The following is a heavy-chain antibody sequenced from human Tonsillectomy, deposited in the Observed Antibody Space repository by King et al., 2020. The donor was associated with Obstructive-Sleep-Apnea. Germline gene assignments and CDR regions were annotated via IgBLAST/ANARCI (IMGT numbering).Heavy chain of an antibody. V-gene: IGHV3-30*18. CDR3: AKVGRGGSSSWFRTFDY. Sequence: VQLVESGGGVVQPGRSLRLSCAASGFTFSSYGMHWVRQAPGKGLEWVAVISYDGSNKYYADSVKGRFTISRDNSKNTLYLQMNSRRAEDTAVYYCAKVGRGGSSSWFRTFDYWGQGTLVTVSS. CDR1: GFTFSSYG. CDR2: ISYDGSNK. D-gene: IGHD6-13*01. J-gene: IGHJ4*02.